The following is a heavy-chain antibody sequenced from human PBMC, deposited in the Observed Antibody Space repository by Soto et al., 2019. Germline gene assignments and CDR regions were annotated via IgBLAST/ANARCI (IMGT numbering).Heavy chain of an antibody. CDR1: GXTFSSYG. CDR3: ARDGSGSYYLNY. V-gene: IGHV3-33*01. D-gene: IGHD3-10*01. Sequence: SLRLSCAASGXTFSSYGMHWVRQAPGKGLEWVAVIWYDGSNKYYADSVKGRFTISRDNSKNTLYLQMNSLRAEDTAVYYCARDGSGSYYLNYWGQGTLVTVSS. CDR2: IWYDGSNK. J-gene: IGHJ4*02.